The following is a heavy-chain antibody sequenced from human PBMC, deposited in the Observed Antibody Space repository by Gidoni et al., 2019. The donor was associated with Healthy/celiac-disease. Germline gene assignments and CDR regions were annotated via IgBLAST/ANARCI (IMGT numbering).Heavy chain of an antibody. Sequence: EVQLVESGGGLVKPGGSLRLSCAASGFTFSSYSMNWVRQAPGKGLEWVSSISSSSSYIYYADSVKGRFTISRDNAKNSLYLQMNSLRAEDTAVYYCAREGRIGFTIFGVVGNWFDPWGQGTLVTVSS. J-gene: IGHJ5*02. CDR2: ISSSSSYI. CDR3: AREGRIGFTIFGVVGNWFDP. CDR1: GFTFSSYS. V-gene: IGHV3-21*01. D-gene: IGHD3-3*01.